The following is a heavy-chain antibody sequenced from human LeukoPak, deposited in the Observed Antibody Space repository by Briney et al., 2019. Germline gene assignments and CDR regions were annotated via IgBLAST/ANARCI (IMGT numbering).Heavy chain of an antibody. J-gene: IGHJ4*02. CDR1: GFTFSSYG. Sequence: PGGSLRLSCAASGFTFSSYGMHWVRQAPGKGLVWVSRISSDGSNTNYADSVKGRFTISRDDAKNTLYLQMNSLRPEDTAIYYCVLLSLTPGWGQGTLVTVSS. CDR2: ISSDGSNT. CDR3: VLLSLTPG. D-gene: IGHD4-23*01. V-gene: IGHV3-74*01.